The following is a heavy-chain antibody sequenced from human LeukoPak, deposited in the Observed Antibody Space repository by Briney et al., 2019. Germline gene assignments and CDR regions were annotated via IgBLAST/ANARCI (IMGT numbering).Heavy chain of an antibody. V-gene: IGHV1-2*02. D-gene: IGHD6-19*01. J-gene: IGHJ4*02. CDR1: GYAFTGYY. CDR3: ARSIAVDYFDY. CDR2: LNPNSGGT. Sequence: ASVKVSCKASGYAFTGYYMHWVRQAPGQGLEWMGWLNPNSGGTNYAQKFQGRVTMTRDTSISTAYMELSRLRSDDTAVYYCARSIAVDYFDYWGQGTLVTVSS.